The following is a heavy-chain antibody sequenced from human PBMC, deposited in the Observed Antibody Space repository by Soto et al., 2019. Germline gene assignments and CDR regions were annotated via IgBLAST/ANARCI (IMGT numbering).Heavy chain of an antibody. CDR2: ISPYTGNT. CDR3: VMVDNYVTPTPQDV. Sequence: QVQLVQSGAEVKKPGASVKVSCKASGYIFVNYGIAWVRQAPRQGLEWMGWISPYTGNTHSASKVQGRLTMTTDTSTSTAYMGVGSLTSDDTAVYYCVMVDNYVTPTPQDVWGQGTTVTVSS. CDR1: GYIFVNYG. J-gene: IGHJ6*02. D-gene: IGHD3-16*01. V-gene: IGHV1-18*01.